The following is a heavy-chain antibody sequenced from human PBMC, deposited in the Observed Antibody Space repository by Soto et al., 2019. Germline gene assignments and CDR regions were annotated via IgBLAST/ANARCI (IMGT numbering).Heavy chain of an antibody. Sequence: QVQLLQSGAEVKKPGASVRVSCKASGYSFTTYDINWVRQATGQGLEWMGWINPNKGNTGYAKKFQGRVTLTRTTSKSTAYVELSSLRSDDTAVYYCARTSSGTREGFYPWGQGTLVTVSS. CDR3: ARTSSGTREGFYP. V-gene: IGHV1-8*01. D-gene: IGHD1-7*01. CDR2: INPNKGNT. J-gene: IGHJ5*02. CDR1: GYSFTTYD.